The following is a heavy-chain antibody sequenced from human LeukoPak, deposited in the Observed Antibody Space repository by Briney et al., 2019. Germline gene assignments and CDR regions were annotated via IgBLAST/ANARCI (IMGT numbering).Heavy chain of an antibody. CDR3: ARDAYYYDSSGYYSSMYY. V-gene: IGHV1-69*04. CDR1: GGTFSSYA. Sequence: SVKVSCKASGGTFSSYAVSWVRQAPGQGLEWMGRIIPILGIANYAQKFQGRVMITADKSTSTAYMELSSLRSEDTAVYYCARDAYYYDSSGYYSSMYYWGQGTLVTVSS. D-gene: IGHD3-22*01. J-gene: IGHJ4*02. CDR2: IIPILGIA.